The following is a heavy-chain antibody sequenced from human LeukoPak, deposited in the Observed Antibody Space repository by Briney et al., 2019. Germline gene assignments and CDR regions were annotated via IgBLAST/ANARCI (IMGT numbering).Heavy chain of an antibody. Sequence: PLETLSLTCTVSGGSINSGTYHWGWIRLPPGKGLEFIATIYYGETSHNPSLKNRVAISVDTSKNQFSLKVESMTAADTAVYYCATSPGSGYFDYWGQGTLVTVSS. CDR3: ATSPGSGYFDY. V-gene: IGHV4-39*01. CDR2: IYYGET. CDR1: GGSINSGTYH. J-gene: IGHJ4*02. D-gene: IGHD6-19*01.